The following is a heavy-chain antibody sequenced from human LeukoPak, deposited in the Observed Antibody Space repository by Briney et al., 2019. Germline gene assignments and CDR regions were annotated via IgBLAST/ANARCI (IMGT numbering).Heavy chain of an antibody. J-gene: IGHJ4*02. CDR2: IYSGGST. Sequence: GGSLRLSCAASGFTVSSNYMSWVRQAPGKGLEWVSVIYSGGSTYYADSVKGRFTISRDNSKNTLNLQMNSLRAEDTAVYYCARGASPHAVADYWGQGTLVTVSS. CDR3: ARGASPHAVADY. V-gene: IGHV3-66*01. CDR1: GFTVSSNY.